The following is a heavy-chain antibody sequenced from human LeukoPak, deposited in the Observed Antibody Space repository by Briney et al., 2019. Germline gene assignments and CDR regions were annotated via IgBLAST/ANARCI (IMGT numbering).Heavy chain of an antibody. V-gene: IGHV1-2*02. J-gene: IGHJ4*02. D-gene: IGHD3-10*01. CDR2: INPNSGGT. Sequence: ASVKVSCKASGYTFTGYYMHWVRQAPGQGLEWMGWINPNSGGTNYAQKFQGRVTITRDTSISTAYMELSRLRSDDTAVYYCARDSMVRGVITTTRYYFDYWGQGTLVTVSS. CDR3: ARDSMVRGVITTTRYYFDY. CDR1: GYTFTGYY.